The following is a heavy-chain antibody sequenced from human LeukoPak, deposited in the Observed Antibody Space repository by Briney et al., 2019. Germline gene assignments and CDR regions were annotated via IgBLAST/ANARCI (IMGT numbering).Heavy chain of an antibody. Sequence: GGSLRLSCAASGFTFSSYGMHWVRQAPGKGLEWVAFIRYDGSNKYYADSVKGRFTISRDNSKNTLYLQMNSLRAEDTAVYYCAKLYGDSSGYYHGSWGQGTLVTVSS. CDR1: GFTFSSYG. CDR3: AKLYGDSSGYYHGS. CDR2: IRYDGSNK. J-gene: IGHJ5*02. V-gene: IGHV3-30*02. D-gene: IGHD3-22*01.